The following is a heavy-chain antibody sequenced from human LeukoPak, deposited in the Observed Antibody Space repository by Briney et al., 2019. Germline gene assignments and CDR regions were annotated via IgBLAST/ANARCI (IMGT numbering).Heavy chain of an antibody. V-gene: IGHV4-59*01. D-gene: IGHD6-13*01. CDR2: IYYSGST. CDR1: GGSISSYY. J-gene: IGHJ5*02. Sequence: SETLSLTCTVSGGSISSYYWSWIRQPPGKGLEWIGYIYYSGSTNYNPSLKSRVTISVDTSKNQFSLKLSSVTAAVTAVYYCARESSSWYGNWFDPWGQGTLVTVSS. CDR3: ARESSSWYGNWFDP.